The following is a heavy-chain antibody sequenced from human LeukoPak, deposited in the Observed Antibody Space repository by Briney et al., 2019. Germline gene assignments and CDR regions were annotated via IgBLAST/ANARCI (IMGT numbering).Heavy chain of an antibody. CDR3: ARSGGAGYSGYDRDFDY. CDR1: GFTFSSYS. D-gene: IGHD5-12*01. CDR2: ISSSSSYI. Sequence: PGGSLRLSCAASGFTFSSYSMNWVRQAPGKGLEWVPSISSSSSYIYYADSVKGRFTISRDNAKNSLYLQMNSLRAEDTAVYYCARSGGAGYSGYDRDFDYWGQGTLVTVSS. V-gene: IGHV3-21*01. J-gene: IGHJ4*02.